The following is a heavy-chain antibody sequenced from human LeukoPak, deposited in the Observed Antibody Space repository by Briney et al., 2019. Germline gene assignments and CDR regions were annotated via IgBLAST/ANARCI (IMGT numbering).Heavy chain of an antibody. V-gene: IGHV4-39*07. D-gene: IGHD3-16*01. CDR1: GTSVSSSSYS. J-gene: IGHJ5*02. Sequence: KPSETLSVTCIVSGTSVSSSSYSWGWIRQPPGKGLEWIGNIYYSGSTYYNPSLKSRVSLSVDTSKNHFSLKLSSVTAADTPVYYCAREVMRYQHMNWFDPWGQGTLVTVSS. CDR2: IYYSGST. CDR3: AREVMRYQHMNWFDP.